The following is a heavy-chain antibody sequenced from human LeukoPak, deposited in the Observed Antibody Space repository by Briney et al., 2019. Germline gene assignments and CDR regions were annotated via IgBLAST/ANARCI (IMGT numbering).Heavy chain of an antibody. CDR3: AKDQGYYDSSGYYYFDY. D-gene: IGHD3-22*01. V-gene: IGHV3-30*18. CDR1: GFTFSTYG. CDR2: ISYDGSNK. J-gene: IGHJ4*02. Sequence: GGSLRLSCAASGFTFSTYGMHWVRQAPGKGLEWVAVISYDGSNKYYTDSVKGRFTISRDNSKNTLYLQMNSLRAEDTAVYYCAKDQGYYDSSGYYYFDYWGQGTLVTVSP.